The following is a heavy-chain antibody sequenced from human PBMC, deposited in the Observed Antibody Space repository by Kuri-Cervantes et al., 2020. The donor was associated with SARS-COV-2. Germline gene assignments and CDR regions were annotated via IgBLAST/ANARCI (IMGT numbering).Heavy chain of an antibody. J-gene: IGHJ5*02. Sequence: GSLRLSCTVSGGSIRSYYWSWIRQPPGKGLEWIGYIYYSGSTNYNPSLKSRVTISVDTSKNQFSLKLSSVTAADTAVYYCARGGYGDYLSWGQGTLVTVSS. CDR3: ARGGYGDYLS. CDR2: IYYSGST. V-gene: IGHV4-59*01. CDR1: GGSIRSYY. D-gene: IGHD4-17*01.